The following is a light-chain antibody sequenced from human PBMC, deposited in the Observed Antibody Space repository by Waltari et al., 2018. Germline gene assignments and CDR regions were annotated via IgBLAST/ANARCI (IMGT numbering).Light chain of an antibody. CDR1: QNVDNY. CDR2: DAS. CDR3: QQRSSLLPVT. J-gene: IGKJ4*01. V-gene: IGKV3-11*01. Sequence: EIVLTQSPGTVSLSPGDRATLSCRASQNVDNYVARYQQRPGQTPKLLIYDASNRATGVPARFSGSGSGTDFTLTISGLEPEDFAVYYCQQRSSLLPVTFGGGTKVEIK.